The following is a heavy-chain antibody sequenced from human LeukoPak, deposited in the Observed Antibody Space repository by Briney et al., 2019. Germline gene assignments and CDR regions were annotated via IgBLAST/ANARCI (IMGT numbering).Heavy chain of an antibody. D-gene: IGHD6-13*01. CDR1: GGTFSSYA. J-gene: IGHJ6*03. Sequence: GSSVKVSCKASGGTFSSYAISWVRQAPGQGLEWMGRIIPIFGTANYVQKFQGRVTITTDESTSTAYMELSSLRSEDTAVYYGARETGPSSWSYYYYYYMDVWGKGTTVTVSS. CDR3: ARETGPSSWSYYYYYYMDV. CDR2: IIPIFGTA. V-gene: IGHV1-69*05.